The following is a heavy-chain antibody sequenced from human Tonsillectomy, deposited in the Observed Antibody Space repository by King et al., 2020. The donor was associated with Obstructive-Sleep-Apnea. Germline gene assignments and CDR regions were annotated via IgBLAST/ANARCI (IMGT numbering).Heavy chain of an antibody. CDR2: ISSSSSTI. J-gene: IGHJ4*02. CDR1: GFTFSSYS. D-gene: IGHD6-6*01. CDR3: ARQYSSSLYYFDY. V-gene: IGHV3-48*04. Sequence: VQLVESGGGLVQPGGSLRLSCAASGFTFSSYSMNWFRQAPGKGLEGVSYISSSSSTIYYSDSVKGRFTISRDNATNSLYLQMNSLRAEDTAVYYCARQYSSSLYYFDYWGQGTLVTVSS.